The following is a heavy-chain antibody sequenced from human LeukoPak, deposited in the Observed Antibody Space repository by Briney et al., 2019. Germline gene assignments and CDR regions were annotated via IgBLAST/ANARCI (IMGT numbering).Heavy chain of an antibody. CDR2: IYYSGST. V-gene: IGHV4-61*08. J-gene: IGHJ4*02. CDR3: ARESSSYNYDY. D-gene: IGHD6-6*01. Sequence: SQTLSLTCTVSGGSISSGGYYWSWIRQPPGKGLEWIGYIYYSGSTNYNPSLKSRVTISVDTSKNQFSLKLSSVTAADTAVYYCARESSSYNYDYWGQGTLVTVSS. CDR1: GGSISSGGYY.